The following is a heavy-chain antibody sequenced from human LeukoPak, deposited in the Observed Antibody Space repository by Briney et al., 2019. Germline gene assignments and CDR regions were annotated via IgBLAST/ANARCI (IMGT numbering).Heavy chain of an antibody. D-gene: IGHD4-17*01. CDR1: GVSISSYY. CDR3: ARVQGGTVYFDY. Sequence: PSETLSLTCTVSGVSISSYYWSWIRQPPGKGLEWIGYSYYSGSTNYNPSLKSRVTISVDTSKNQFSLKLGSVTAADTAVYYCARVQGGTVYFDYWGQGTLVTVSS. J-gene: IGHJ4*02. CDR2: SYYSGST. V-gene: IGHV4-59*01.